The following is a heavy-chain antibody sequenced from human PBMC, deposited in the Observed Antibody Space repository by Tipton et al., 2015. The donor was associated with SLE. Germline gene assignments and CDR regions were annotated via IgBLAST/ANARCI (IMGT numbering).Heavy chain of an antibody. D-gene: IGHD3-16*02. CDR1: GFTFSSYD. J-gene: IGHJ4*02. CDR3: AKDVSVTARYHFDY. Sequence: SLRLSCAASGFTFSSYDMHWVRQAPGKGLEWVAVIWYDGSDQYYADSVKGRFTISRDNSKNTLYLLMNSLRAEDTAVYYCAKDVSVTARYHFDYWGQGTLVTVSS. CDR2: IWYDGSDQ. V-gene: IGHV3-30*18.